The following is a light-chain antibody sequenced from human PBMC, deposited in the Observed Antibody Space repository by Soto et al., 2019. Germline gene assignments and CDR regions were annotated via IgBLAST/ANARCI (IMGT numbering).Light chain of an antibody. J-gene: IGKJ4*01. V-gene: IGKV3-15*01. CDR2: GAS. CDR3: QQYNSWTPGA. CDR1: QSVSSN. Sequence: EIVMTQSPATLSVSPGERATLSCRASQSVSSNLAWYQQKPGQAPRLLIYGASTRATGIPARFSGSGSGTDCTLTIGSLQSEDFAVYYCQQYNSWTPGAFGGGTKVEIK.